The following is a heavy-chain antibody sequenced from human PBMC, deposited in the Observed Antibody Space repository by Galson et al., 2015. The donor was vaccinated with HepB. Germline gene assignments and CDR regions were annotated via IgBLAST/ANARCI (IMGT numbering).Heavy chain of an antibody. D-gene: IGHD5-12*01. CDR1: GFTFSSYE. V-gene: IGHV3-48*03. J-gene: IGHJ6*02. Sequence: SLRLSCAASGFTFSSYEMNWVRQAPGKGLEWVPYISSSGSTIYYADSVKGRFTISRDNAKNSLYLQMNSLRAEDTAVYYCARTPRAYSGYDHPDYYYGMDVWGQGTTVTVSS. CDR3: ARTPRAYSGYDHPDYYYGMDV. CDR2: ISSSGSTI.